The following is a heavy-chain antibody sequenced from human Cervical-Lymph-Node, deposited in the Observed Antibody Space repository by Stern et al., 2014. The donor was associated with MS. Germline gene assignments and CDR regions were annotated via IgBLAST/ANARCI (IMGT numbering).Heavy chain of an antibody. CDR2: TSYDGSDK. Sequence: QVQLVESGGGVVQPGRSLKLSCGASGFTFSNYRMHWVRQVPGKGLEWVAVTSYDGSDKYYADSGKDRFTISRDNLKHTLYLEMSSLKIEDTAVYCWGGVGGGKGYFSSWGQGTLVTVSS. V-gene: IGHV3-30*03. J-gene: IGHJ5*02. D-gene: IGHD3-16*01. CDR1: GFTFSNYR. CDR3: GGVGGGKGYFSS.